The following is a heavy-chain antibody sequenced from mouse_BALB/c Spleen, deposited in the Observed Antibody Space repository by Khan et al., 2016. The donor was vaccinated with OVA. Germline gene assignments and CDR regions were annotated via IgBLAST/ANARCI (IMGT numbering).Heavy chain of an antibody. V-gene: IGHV1-7*01. J-gene: IGHJ3*01. CDR1: GYTFTTYW. CDR2: IDPSTGYT. CDR3: ARRGLYGSFGY. Sequence: QVQLKQSGAELAKPGASVKMSCKASGYTFTTYWMHWVKQRPGQGLEWIGYIDPSTGYTEYNQKFKDKATLTTDKSSSTAYMQLSSLTSEDSAVYYGARRGLYGSFGYWGQGTLVTVSA. D-gene: IGHD1-1*02.